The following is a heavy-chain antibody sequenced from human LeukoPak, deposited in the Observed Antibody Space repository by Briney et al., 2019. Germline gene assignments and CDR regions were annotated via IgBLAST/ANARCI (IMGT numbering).Heavy chain of an antibody. CDR2: IKQDGSEK. CDR3: ARCGSSWYGYYYYYYMDV. V-gene: IGHV3-7*01. Sequence: GGSLRLSCAASGFTFSSYWMSWVCQAPGKGLEWVANIKQDGSEKYYVDSVKGRFTISRDNAKNSLYLQMNSLRAEDTAVYYCARCGSSWYGYYYYYYMDVWGKGTTVTVSS. J-gene: IGHJ6*03. CDR1: GFTFSSYW. D-gene: IGHD6-13*01.